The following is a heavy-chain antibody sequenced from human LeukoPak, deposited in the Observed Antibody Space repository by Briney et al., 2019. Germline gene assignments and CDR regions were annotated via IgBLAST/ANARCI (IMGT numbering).Heavy chain of an antibody. Sequence: GGSLILSCAASGFTFSSYAMSRVRQAPGKGLEWVSAISGSGGSTYYADSVKGRFTISRDNSKNTLYLQMNSLRAEDTAVYYCAKGDDYDFWTIYFNYWGQGTLVTVSS. D-gene: IGHD3-3*01. CDR3: AKGDDYDFWTIYFNY. V-gene: IGHV3-23*01. CDR2: ISGSGGST. CDR1: GFTFSSYA. J-gene: IGHJ4*02.